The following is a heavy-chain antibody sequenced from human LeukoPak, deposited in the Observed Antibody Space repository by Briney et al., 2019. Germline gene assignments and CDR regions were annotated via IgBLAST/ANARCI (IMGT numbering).Heavy chain of an antibody. V-gene: IGHV4-38-2*02. D-gene: IGHD6-6*01. Sequence: SETLSLTCTVSDYSISSGYYWGWIRQPPGKGLEWIGSIYYSGSTYYNPSLKSRVTISVDTSKNQFSLKLSSVTAADTAVYYCARHRIGIEYSSSPGYYMDVWGKGTTVTVSS. CDR1: DYSISSGYY. CDR2: IYYSGST. CDR3: ARHRIGIEYSSSPGYYMDV. J-gene: IGHJ6*03.